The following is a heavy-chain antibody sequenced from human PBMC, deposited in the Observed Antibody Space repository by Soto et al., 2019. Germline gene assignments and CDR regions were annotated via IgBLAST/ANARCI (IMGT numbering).Heavy chain of an antibody. CDR2: IHSDGSST. Sequence: CLRLSPATSCLTLPRFLVDLGPQPPRKGLVWVAHIHSDGSSTSYADFVKGRFTISRDNAKNTVYLQMNSLRAEDTAMYYCIRDFGEVGSTAAFDIWGHGTMVTVSS. J-gene: IGHJ3*02. D-gene: IGHD1-26*01. CDR1: CLTLPRFL. CDR3: IRDFGEVGSTAAFDI. V-gene: IGHV3-74*01.